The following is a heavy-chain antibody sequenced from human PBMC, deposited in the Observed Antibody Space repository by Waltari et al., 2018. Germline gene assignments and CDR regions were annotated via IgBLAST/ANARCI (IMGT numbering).Heavy chain of an antibody. Sequence: QVQLQESGPGLVKSSQTLSLTCTVSGGSISSSGYYWNWIRQHPKKGLEWIGYISYSGRTNYNPSLKSRVTISLDASNNQFSLKLNSVTAADTAVYFCARAYLGELLDYWGQGTLVTVSS. CDR3: ARAYLGELLDY. CDR1: GGSISSSGYY. V-gene: IGHV4-61*08. D-gene: IGHD1-26*01. J-gene: IGHJ4*02. CDR2: ISYSGRT.